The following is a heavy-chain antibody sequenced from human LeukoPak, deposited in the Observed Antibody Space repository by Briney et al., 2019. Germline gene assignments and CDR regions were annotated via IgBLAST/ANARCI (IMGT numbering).Heavy chain of an antibody. D-gene: IGHD7-27*01. Sequence: PSETLSLTCTVPGDSISSYYWSWIRQPPGKGLEWIGHIYYSGSTNYNPSLKSRVTISVDTSKNQFSLKLSSVTAADTAVYYCARHAPVMTNLGNAFDIWGQGTMVTVSS. CDR3: ARHAPVMTNLGNAFDI. CDR2: IYYSGST. CDR1: GDSISSYY. J-gene: IGHJ3*02. V-gene: IGHV4-59*08.